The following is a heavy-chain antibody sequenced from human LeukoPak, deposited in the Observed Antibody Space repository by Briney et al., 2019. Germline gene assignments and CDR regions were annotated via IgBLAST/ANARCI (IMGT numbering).Heavy chain of an antibody. CDR1: EFTFSSYA. D-gene: IGHD2-21*01. CDR3: AKDTAVILTAPFDS. V-gene: IGHV3-23*01. CDR2: ISGSGTNT. J-gene: IGHJ4*02. Sequence: GGSLRLSCAASEFTFSSYAMTWVRQAPGKGLEWVSAISGSGTNTYYSGSVRGRFTISRDNSNNRLYLQMNSVRAEDTATYFCAKDTAVILTAPFDSWGQGTLVTVSS.